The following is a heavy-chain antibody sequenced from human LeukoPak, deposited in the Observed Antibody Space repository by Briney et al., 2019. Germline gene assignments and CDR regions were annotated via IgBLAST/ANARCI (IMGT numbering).Heavy chain of an antibody. CDR1: GGSISSYY. CDR3: ARAYQWLTNPLGWFDP. D-gene: IGHD6-19*01. CDR2: IYYSGST. Sequence: SETLSLTCTVSGGSISSYYWSWIRQPPGKGLEWIGYIYYSGSTNYNPSLKSRVTISVDTSKNQFSLKLSSVTAADTAVYYCARAYQWLTNPLGWFDPWGQGTLVTVSS. J-gene: IGHJ5*02. V-gene: IGHV4-59*01.